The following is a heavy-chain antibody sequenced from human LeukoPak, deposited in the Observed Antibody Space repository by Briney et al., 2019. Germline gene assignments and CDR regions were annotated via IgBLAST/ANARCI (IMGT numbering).Heavy chain of an antibody. Sequence: GASVKVSCKASGYTFTGYYMHWVRQAPGQGLEWMGWISAYNGNTNYAQKLQGRVTMTTDTSTSTAYMELRSLRSDDTAVYYCARLGDSGYGHYYYYGIDVWGQGTTVTVSS. V-gene: IGHV1-18*04. D-gene: IGHD5-12*01. J-gene: IGHJ6*02. CDR2: ISAYNGNT. CDR3: ARLGDSGYGHYYYYGIDV. CDR1: GYTFTGYY.